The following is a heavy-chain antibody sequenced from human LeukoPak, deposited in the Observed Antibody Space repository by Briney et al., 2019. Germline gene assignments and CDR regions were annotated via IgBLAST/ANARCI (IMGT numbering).Heavy chain of an antibody. CDR3: AELGITMIGGV. CDR1: GFTFSNYS. V-gene: IGHV3-48*04. D-gene: IGHD3-10*02. CDR2: ISIRSRTI. Sequence: PGGSLRLSCAASGFTFSNYSMNWVRQAPGKGLEWVSYISIRSRTIYYADSVKGRFTISRDNAKNSLYLQMNSLRAEDTAVYYCAELGITMIGGVWGKGTTVTISS. J-gene: IGHJ6*04.